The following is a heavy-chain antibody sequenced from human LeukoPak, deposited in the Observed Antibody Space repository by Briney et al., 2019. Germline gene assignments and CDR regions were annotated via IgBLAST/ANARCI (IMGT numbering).Heavy chain of an antibody. D-gene: IGHD3-9*01. CDR2: FYSGDTT. V-gene: IGHV3-66*01. J-gene: IGHJ4*02. Sequence: GGSLTLSCAASGFTVSSTYMSWVRQAPGRGREWVSVFYSGDTTYYANSVKGRFTISRDNSKNMLYLQMNSLRAEDTAVYYCARRLLTGYYEFWGQGTLVTVSS. CDR1: GFTVSSTY. CDR3: ARRLLTGYYEF.